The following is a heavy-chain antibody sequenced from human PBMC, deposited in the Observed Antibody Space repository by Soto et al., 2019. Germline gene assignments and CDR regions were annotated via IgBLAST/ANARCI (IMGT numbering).Heavy chain of an antibody. V-gene: IGHV3-13*05. CDR1: GFTVSSNY. CDR2: IGSAHDP. J-gene: IGHJ6*02. Sequence: PGGSLRLSCAASGFTVSSNYMSWVRQAPGKGLEWVSAIGSAHDPYYLGSVKGRFSISRENAKNSLYLQMNSLTTGDTAMYYCARAYLGRLPRRADYYYALDVWGQGTTVTVSS. CDR3: ARAYLGRLPRRADYYYALDV. D-gene: IGHD1-26*01.